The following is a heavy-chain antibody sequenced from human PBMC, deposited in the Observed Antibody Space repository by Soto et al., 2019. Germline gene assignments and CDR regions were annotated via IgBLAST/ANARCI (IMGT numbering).Heavy chain of an antibody. CDR2: ISWNSGSI. D-gene: IGHD6-19*01. CDR1: GFTFDDYA. Sequence: PWGSLTLSCAASGFTFDDYAMHWVRQAPGKGLEWVSGISWNSGSIGYADSVKGRFTISRDKSKNTVYLQMDSLRAEDTAVYYCAKLSSGFYNYFDYWGQGTLVTVSS. CDR3: AKLSSGFYNYFDY. J-gene: IGHJ4*02. V-gene: IGHV3-9*01.